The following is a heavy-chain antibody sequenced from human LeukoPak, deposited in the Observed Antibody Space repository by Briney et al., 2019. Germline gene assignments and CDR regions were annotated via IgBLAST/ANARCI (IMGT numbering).Heavy chain of an antibody. D-gene: IGHD3-16*02. CDR3: ARVRARSREGYTT. Sequence: SETLSLTCYVSNGSITTYYWTWIRQPPGKGLEWIGQIFHTGSTNYNPSLKSRLTISLDPSKNLFSLKLKSVSPADTAIYYCARVRARSREGYTTWGLGTLVTVSS. V-gene: IGHV4-59*01. CDR1: NGSITTYY. CDR2: IFHTGST. J-gene: IGHJ5*02.